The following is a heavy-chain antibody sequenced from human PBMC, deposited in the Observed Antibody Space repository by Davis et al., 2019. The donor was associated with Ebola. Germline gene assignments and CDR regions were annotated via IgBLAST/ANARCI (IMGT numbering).Heavy chain of an antibody. J-gene: IGHJ6*04. CDR3: ARCSPYSKYGMDV. V-gene: IGHV1-18*04. CDR1: GYTFTTYG. Sequence: AASVKVSCKASGYTFTTYGVSWVRQAPGQGLEWMGWISGYSGNTNYAQKFQGRVTMTRNTSISTAYMELSSRRSEDTAVYYCARCSPYSKYGMDVWGKGTTVTVSS. CDR2: ISGYSGNT. D-gene: IGHD5-18*01.